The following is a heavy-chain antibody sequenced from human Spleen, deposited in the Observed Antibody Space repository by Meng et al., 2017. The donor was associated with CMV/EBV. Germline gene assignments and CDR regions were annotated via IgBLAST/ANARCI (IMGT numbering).Heavy chain of an antibody. CDR2: ISHDTSNK. J-gene: IGHJ4*02. V-gene: IGHV3-30-3*01. D-gene: IGHD5-18*01. CDR1: GFTFNTYA. Sequence: GGSLRLSCAASGFTFNTYAIHWVRQAPGKGLEWVAIISHDTSNKDYGDSVKGRFTISRDNSKSTLYLQMNSLRAEDTAVYYCASQVYSSRDYWGQGTLVTVSS. CDR3: ASQVYSSRDY.